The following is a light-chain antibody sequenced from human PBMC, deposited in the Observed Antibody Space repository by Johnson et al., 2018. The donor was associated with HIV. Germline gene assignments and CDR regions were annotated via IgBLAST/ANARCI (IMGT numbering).Light chain of an antibody. J-gene: IGLJ1*01. Sequence: QSVLTQPPSVSAAPGQKVTISCSGSSFNIGNNYVSWYQQLPGTAPKLLIYDNNKRPSGIPDRFSGSKSGTSATLGITGLQAGEEADYYCGTWHSALSGGGVFGTGTRVTVL. CDR1: SFNIGNNY. CDR3: GTWHSALSGGGV. CDR2: DNN. V-gene: IGLV1-51*01.